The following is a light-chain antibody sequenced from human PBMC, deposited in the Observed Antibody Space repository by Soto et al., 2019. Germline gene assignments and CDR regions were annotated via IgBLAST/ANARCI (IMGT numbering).Light chain of an antibody. J-gene: IGLJ3*02. V-gene: IGLV2-14*01. CDR3: SSYTTSSTLRV. CDR1: SNDIGDYNY. CDR2: EVS. Sequence: QSALTQPASVSGSPGQSITISCTGTSNDIGDYNYVSWYQHHPGKAPKLIIYEVSNRPSGISFRFSGSKSGNTASLTISSLQTEDEADYHCSSYTTSSTLRVFGGGTKLTGL.